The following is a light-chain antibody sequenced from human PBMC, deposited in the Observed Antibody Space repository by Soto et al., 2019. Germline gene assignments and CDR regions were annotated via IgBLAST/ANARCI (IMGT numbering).Light chain of an antibody. J-gene: IGKJ3*01. CDR2: AAA. CDR1: QDIGSR. Sequence: DIQMTQSPSSLSASVGDRVNISCRASQDIGSRLVWYQQKPGKAPKILIYAAASLHSGVPSRFSATFSGTDFTLTINSLQPEDLATYFCQQGNSFPLTFGPGTKVDLK. CDR3: QQGNSFPLT. V-gene: IGKV1-12*01.